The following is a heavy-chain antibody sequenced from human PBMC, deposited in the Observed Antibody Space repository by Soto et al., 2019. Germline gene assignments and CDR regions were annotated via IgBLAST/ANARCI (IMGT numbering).Heavy chain of an antibody. CDR2: VSHDGRNT. CDR3: AKGGRQWLVTSDFNY. Sequence: VQLVESGGGVVQPGRSLRLSCAASGFTFSDYAMHWVRQAPGKGLEWVAVVSHDGRNTHYADSVKGRFTISRDSSKKTVSLKMTSLRVGATAVYYSAKGGRQWLVTSDFNYWGQGALVTVSS. J-gene: IGHJ4*02. D-gene: IGHD6-19*01. CDR1: GFTFSDYA. V-gene: IGHV3-30*18.